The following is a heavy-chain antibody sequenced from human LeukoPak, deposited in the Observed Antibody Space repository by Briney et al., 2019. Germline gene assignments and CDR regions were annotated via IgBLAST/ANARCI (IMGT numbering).Heavy chain of an antibody. Sequence: GGSLRLSCAASGFTFSSYAMHWVRQAPGRGLEWVAVISYDGSNKYYADSVKGRFTISRDNSKNTLYLQMNSLRAEDTAVYYCARELGSSVGDIWGQGTMVTVSS. CDR3: ARELGSSVGDI. CDR2: ISYDGSNK. D-gene: IGHD2-15*01. CDR1: GFTFSSYA. J-gene: IGHJ3*02. V-gene: IGHV3-30-3*01.